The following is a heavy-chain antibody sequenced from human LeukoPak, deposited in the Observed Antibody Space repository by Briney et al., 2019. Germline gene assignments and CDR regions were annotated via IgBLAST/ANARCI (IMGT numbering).Heavy chain of an antibody. CDR3: ARAMTTEAMGAFDI. J-gene: IGHJ3*02. CDR2: IYTSGST. CDR1: GVSISSGSYY. Sequence: PSETLSLTCTVSGVSISSGSYYWSWIRQPAGKGLEWIGRIYTSGSTNYNPSLKSRVTISVDTSKNQFSLKLSSVTAADTAVYYCARAMTTEAMGAFDIWGQGTMVTVSS. D-gene: IGHD4-17*01. V-gene: IGHV4-61*02.